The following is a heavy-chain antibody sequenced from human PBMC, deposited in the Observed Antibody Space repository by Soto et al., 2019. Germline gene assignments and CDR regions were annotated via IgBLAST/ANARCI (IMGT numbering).Heavy chain of an antibody. CDR2: ISAGGGNT. J-gene: IGHJ3*02. Sequence: SLRLSCAASGFTFSSYAMSWVRQAPGKGLEWVSAISAGGGNTYYADSVKGRFTISRDNSKNTLYLQMNSLRAEDTAVYYCAKRDRFGSGSYFNRGDAFNIWGQGTMVTVSS. V-gene: IGHV3-23*01. CDR3: AKRDRFGSGSYFNRGDAFNI. CDR1: GFTFSSYA. D-gene: IGHD3-10*01.